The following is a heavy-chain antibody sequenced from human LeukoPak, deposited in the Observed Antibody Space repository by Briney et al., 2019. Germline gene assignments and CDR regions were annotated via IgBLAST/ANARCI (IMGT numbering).Heavy chain of an antibody. V-gene: IGHV3-23*01. CDR1: GFTFTNYA. CDR3: ARAKPKNMVRGLIMRRESRYYFDY. CDR2: TVGSRPDT. J-gene: IGHJ4*02. D-gene: IGHD3-10*01. Sequence: GGSLRLSCAASGFTFTNYAMSWVRQTPGKGLEWVAATVGSRPDTYHADSVKGRFTISRDNSKSTLYIQMNSLRAEDTAVYYCARAKPKNMVRGLIMRRESRYYFDYWGQGTLVTVSS.